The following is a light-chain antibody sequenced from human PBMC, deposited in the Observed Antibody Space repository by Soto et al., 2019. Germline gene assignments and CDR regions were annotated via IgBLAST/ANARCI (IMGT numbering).Light chain of an antibody. V-gene: IGLV2-14*01. CDR1: SSDVGGYNY. J-gene: IGLJ1*01. CDR3: FSFTTTSTHV. Sequence: QSVLTQPASVSGAAGQAITISCTGTSSDVGGYNYVSWYQQHPGKAPKLMISAVNNRPSRVSNRFSGSKSGNTASLTISGLQVEDEAEYFSFSFTTTSTHVFGTGTKVTVL. CDR2: AVN.